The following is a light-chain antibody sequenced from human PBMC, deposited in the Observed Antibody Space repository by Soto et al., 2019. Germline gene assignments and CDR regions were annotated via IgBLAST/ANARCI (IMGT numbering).Light chain of an antibody. V-gene: IGKV3-20*01. CDR2: ATS. Sequence: IVLTQSPGTLSLSPGERATLSCRASQSVSSNYLAWYQQRPGQTPRLLIYATSSRATGIPDRFSGSGSGTDFTITISRLEPEDFAVYYCQQSGNTFGQGTRLEIK. J-gene: IGKJ5*01. CDR1: QSVSSNY. CDR3: QQSGNT.